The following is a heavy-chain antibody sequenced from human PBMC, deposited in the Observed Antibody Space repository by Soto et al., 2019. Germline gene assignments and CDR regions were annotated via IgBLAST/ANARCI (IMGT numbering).Heavy chain of an antibody. CDR1: GDSVSSNSAA. J-gene: IGHJ6*02. D-gene: IGHD3-22*01. CDR3: ARDKEVYSSSFVRDYYYGMDV. CDR2: TYYRSKWYN. Sequence: SQTLSLTCAISGDSVSSNSAAWNWIRQSPSRGLEWLGRTYYRSKWYNDYAVSVKSRITINPDTSKNQYSLQLNSVTPEDTAVYYCARDKEVYSSSFVRDYYYGMDVWGQGTTV. V-gene: IGHV6-1*01.